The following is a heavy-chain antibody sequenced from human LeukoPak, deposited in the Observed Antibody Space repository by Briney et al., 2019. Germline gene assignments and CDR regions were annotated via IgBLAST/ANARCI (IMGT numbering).Heavy chain of an antibody. V-gene: IGHV4-39*02. Sequence: PSETLSLTCTVSGGSISSSSYYWGWIRQPPGKGLEWIGTIYYSGTTDYNPSLKSRVTISVDTSKNHFSLKLNSVTAADTAVYYCARSPWCSGTSCYMYYYYMDVWGKGTTVTVSS. D-gene: IGHD2-2*02. CDR2: IYYSGTT. J-gene: IGHJ6*03. CDR1: GGSISSSSYY. CDR3: ARSPWCSGTSCYMYYYYMDV.